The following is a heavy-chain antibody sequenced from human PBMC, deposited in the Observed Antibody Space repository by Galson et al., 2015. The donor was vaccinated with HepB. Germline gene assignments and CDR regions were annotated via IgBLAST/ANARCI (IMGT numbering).Heavy chain of an antibody. CDR2: IKSKADGGTR. V-gene: IGHV3-15*01. D-gene: IGHD6-6*01. CDR1: GFTVSNAW. Sequence: SLRLSCAASGFTVSNAWMSWVRRAPGKGLEWVGRIKSKADGGTRDDAAPVQGRFTISRDDSKNTLHLQMNSLKTEDTAVYYCTTDRGIAARPLFDSWGQGTVVTVSS. J-gene: IGHJ4*02. CDR3: TTDRGIAARPLFDS.